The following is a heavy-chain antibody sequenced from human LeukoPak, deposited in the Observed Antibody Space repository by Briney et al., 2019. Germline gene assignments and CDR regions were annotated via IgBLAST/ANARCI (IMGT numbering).Heavy chain of an antibody. Sequence: ASVKVSCKASGYTFTGYYMHWVRQAPGQGLEWMGWIIPNSGGTNYAQKFQGRVTMTRDTSISTAYMELSRLRSDDTAVYYCARVWGYAANLNYWGQGTLVTVSS. CDR2: IIPNSGGT. CDR1: GYTFTGYY. J-gene: IGHJ4*02. CDR3: ARVWGYAANLNY. D-gene: IGHD3-16*01. V-gene: IGHV1-2*02.